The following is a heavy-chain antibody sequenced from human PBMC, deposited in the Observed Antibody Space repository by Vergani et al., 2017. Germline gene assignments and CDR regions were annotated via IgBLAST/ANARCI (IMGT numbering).Heavy chain of an antibody. Sequence: QITLKESGPTLVKPTQTLTLTCTFSGFSLTTRGVAVGWIRQPPGRALEWLAFVYWNDDERYSPSLKSRVTITKDTSKNEVILTMATMDPVDTATYYCVHRLGYFDWDGAFDVWG. CDR1: GFSLTTRGVA. V-gene: IGHV2-5*01. J-gene: IGHJ3*01. D-gene: IGHD3-9*01. CDR3: VHRLGYFDWDGAFDV. CDR2: VYWNDDE.